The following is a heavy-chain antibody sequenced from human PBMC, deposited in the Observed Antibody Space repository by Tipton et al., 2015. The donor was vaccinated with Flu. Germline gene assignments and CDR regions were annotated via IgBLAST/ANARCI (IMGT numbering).Heavy chain of an antibody. J-gene: IGHJ3*02. CDR1: GFTFSSYS. CDR3: ARRPMIAPVYDAFDI. Sequence: SLRLSCAASGFTFSSYSMNWVRQAPGKGLEWVSSISSSSSYIYYADSVKGRFTISRDNAKNSLYLQMNSLRAEDTAVYYCARRPMIAPVYDAFDIWGQGTMVTVSS. V-gene: IGHV3-21*01. D-gene: IGHD3-22*01. CDR2: ISSSSSYI.